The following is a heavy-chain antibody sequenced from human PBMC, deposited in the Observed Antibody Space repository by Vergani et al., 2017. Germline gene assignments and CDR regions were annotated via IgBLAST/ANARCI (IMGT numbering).Heavy chain of an antibody. CDR1: GGSFSGYY. D-gene: IGHD3-3*01. V-gene: IGHV4-34*01. Sequence: QVQLQQWGAGLLKPSETLSLTCAVYGGSFSGYYWSWTRQPPGKGLEWIGEINHSGSTNYNPSLKSRVTISVDTSKNQFSLKLSSVTAADTAVYYCARGGTGYDFWSGYLGYYYYGMDVWGQGTTVTVSS. CDR3: ARGGTGYDFWSGYLGYYYYGMDV. CDR2: INHSGST. J-gene: IGHJ6*02.